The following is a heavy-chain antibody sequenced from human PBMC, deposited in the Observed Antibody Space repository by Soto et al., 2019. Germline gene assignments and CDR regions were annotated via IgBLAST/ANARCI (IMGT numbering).Heavy chain of an antibody. V-gene: IGHV1-2*04. CDR1: GYTFTGYY. J-gene: IGHJ6*02. Sequence: QVQLVQSGAEVKKPGASVKVSCKASGYTFTGYYMHWVRQAPGQGLEWMGWINPNSGGTNYAQKFQGWVTMTRDTSISTAYMELSRLRSDDTAVYYCARDRSSSWYCYYYYYGMDVWGQGTTVTVSS. CDR2: INPNSGGT. CDR3: ARDRSSSWYCYYYYYGMDV. D-gene: IGHD6-13*01.